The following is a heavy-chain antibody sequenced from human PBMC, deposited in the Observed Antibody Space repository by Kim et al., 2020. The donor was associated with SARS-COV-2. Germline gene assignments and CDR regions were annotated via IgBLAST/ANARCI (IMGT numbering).Heavy chain of an antibody. D-gene: IGHD6-19*01. Sequence: YADSVKGQFTIARDNSKNTLYLQMNSLRAEDTAVYYCAKLKQWLAYYFDYWGQGTLVTVSS. J-gene: IGHJ4*02. V-gene: IGHV3-23*01. CDR3: AKLKQWLAYYFDY.